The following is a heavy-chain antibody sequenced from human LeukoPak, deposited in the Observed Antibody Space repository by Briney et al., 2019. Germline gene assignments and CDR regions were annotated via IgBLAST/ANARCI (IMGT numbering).Heavy chain of an antibody. Sequence: ASVKVSCKATGGTFSSYVFSWVRQTPGQGLEWMGEIIPTYGTVNYAQKLQGRLTISADISTSTAYMELSSLRSEDTAVYYCARGIMITFGGVTDPLDFWGQGTLVSVSA. CDR2: IIPTYGTV. CDR1: GGTFSSYV. CDR3: ARGIMITFGGVTDPLDF. J-gene: IGHJ4*02. V-gene: IGHV1-69*06. D-gene: IGHD3-16*01.